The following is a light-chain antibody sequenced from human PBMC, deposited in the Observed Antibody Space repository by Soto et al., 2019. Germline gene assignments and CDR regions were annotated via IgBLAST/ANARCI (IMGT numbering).Light chain of an antibody. J-gene: IGKJ1*01. V-gene: IGKV1-27*01. CDR1: QGILDY. CDR2: AAS. CDR3: QKYNTTAPS. Sequence: DIQMTQSPSFLSASVGDRVTITCRASQGILDYVAWFQQKPGKAPDLLIYAASALQSGVPSRFSGSGSGTDFTLAMSSQQPEDVATYCCQKYNTTAPSFGLRTNVDIK.